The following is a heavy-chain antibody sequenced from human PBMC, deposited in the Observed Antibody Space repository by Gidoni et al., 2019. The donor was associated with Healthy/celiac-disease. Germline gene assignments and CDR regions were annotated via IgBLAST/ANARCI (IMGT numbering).Heavy chain of an antibody. J-gene: IGHJ5*02. CDR3: ARARRQARWHNWFDP. D-gene: IGHD2-15*01. CDR1: GYPFTSYD. V-gene: IGHV1-8*01. Sequence: LVQSGAQVKKPGASVNVSCKASGYPFTSYDINWVRQATGQGLEWMGWMKPNSGNTGYAQKVQGRVTMTRNTSISTAYMELSSLRSEDTAVYYCARARRQARWHNWFDPWGQGTLVTVSS. CDR2: MKPNSGNT.